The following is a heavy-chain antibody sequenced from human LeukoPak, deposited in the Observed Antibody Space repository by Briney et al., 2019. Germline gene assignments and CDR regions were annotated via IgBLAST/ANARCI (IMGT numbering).Heavy chain of an antibody. CDR2: INSDGSST. CDR3: AKPFSSGWYNGGHNWFDP. CDR1: GFTFSSYW. Sequence: GGSLRLSCAASGFTFSSYWMHWVRQAPGKGLVWVSRINSDGSSTSYADSVKGRFAISRDNAKNTLYLQMNSLRAEDTAVYYCAKPFSSGWYNGGHNWFDPWGQGTLVTVSS. V-gene: IGHV3-74*01. D-gene: IGHD6-19*01. J-gene: IGHJ5*02.